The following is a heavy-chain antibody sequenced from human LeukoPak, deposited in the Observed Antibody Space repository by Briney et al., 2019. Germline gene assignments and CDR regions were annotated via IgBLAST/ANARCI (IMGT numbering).Heavy chain of an antibody. D-gene: IGHD6-13*01. CDR3: ARHRRQPDAFDI. CDR1: DYSISSNNW. J-gene: IGHJ3*02. V-gene: IGHV4-28*01. Sequence: SDTLSLTCAVSDYSISSNNWWGWIRQPPGKGLEWIGYIHYSGSSYYNPSLKSRVTISVDTSKNQFSLKLSSVTAADTAVYYCARHRRQPDAFDIWGQGTMVTVSS. CDR2: IHYSGSS.